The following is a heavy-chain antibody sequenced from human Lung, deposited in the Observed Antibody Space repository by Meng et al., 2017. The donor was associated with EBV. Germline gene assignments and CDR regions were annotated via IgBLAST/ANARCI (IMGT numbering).Heavy chain of an antibody. J-gene: IGHJ4*02. Sequence: QVQLQQSGPGLVKPSPTLSLTCVISGDSVSSSSAAWTWIRQSPSRGLEWLGRTYYRSKWYNDYAVFVKSRITINPDTSKNQFSLQLNSVTPEDTAVYYCASSRPLAGNWNYHYWGQGTLVTVSS. CDR1: GDSVSSSSAA. D-gene: IGHD1-7*01. V-gene: IGHV6-1*01. CDR2: TYYRSKWYN. CDR3: ASSRPLAGNWNYHY.